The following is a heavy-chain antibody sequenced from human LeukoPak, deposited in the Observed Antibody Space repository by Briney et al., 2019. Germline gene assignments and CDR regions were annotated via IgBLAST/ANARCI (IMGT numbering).Heavy chain of an antibody. Sequence: GGSLRLSCAASGFTFSSYGMHWVRQAPGKGLEWVTFIRFDGSIKYYAESVKGRFSISRDNSKNMVYLQMNSLRGDDTAVYYCAGVLRGAFDIWGQGKMVAVSS. V-gene: IGHV3-30*02. J-gene: IGHJ3*02. CDR2: IRFDGSIK. CDR3: AGVLRGAFDI. CDR1: GFTFSSYG. D-gene: IGHD3-10*01.